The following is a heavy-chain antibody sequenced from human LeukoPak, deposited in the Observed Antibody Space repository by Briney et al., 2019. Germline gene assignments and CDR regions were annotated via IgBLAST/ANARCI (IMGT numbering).Heavy chain of an antibody. CDR3: ARPYYYDSRIDP. CDR1: GGSISSGDYY. J-gene: IGHJ5*02. D-gene: IGHD3-22*01. CDR2: TYYSGST. V-gene: IGHV4-30-4*01. Sequence: SETLSLTCTVSGGSISSGDYYWSWIRQPPGKGLEWIGYTYYSGSTYYNPSLKSRATISVDTSKNRFSLKLTSVTAADTAVYYCARPYYYDSRIDPWGQGTLVTVPS.